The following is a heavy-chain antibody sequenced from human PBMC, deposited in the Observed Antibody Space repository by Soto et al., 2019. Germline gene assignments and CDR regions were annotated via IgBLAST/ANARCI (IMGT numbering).Heavy chain of an antibody. CDR3: ARAGIAAADTGAFDI. V-gene: IGHV3-74*01. Sequence: GGSLRLSCAASGFTFSSYWMHWVRQAPGKGLVWVSRINIDGSSTSYADSVKGRFTISRDNAKNTLYLQMNSLRAEDTAVYYCARAGIAAADTGAFDIWGQGTMVTVSS. CDR2: INIDGSST. D-gene: IGHD6-13*01. J-gene: IGHJ3*02. CDR1: GFTFSSYW.